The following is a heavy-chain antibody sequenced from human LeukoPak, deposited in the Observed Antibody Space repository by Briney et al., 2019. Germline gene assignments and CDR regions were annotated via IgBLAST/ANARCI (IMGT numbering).Heavy chain of an antibody. V-gene: IGHV3-9*01. CDR3: AKDIRFYYGSGNFDY. J-gene: IGHJ4*02. CDR1: GFTFDDYA. CDR2: ISWNSGSI. Sequence: GGSLRLSCAASGFTFDDYAMHWVRQAPGKSLEWVSGISWNSGSIGYADSVKGRFTISRDNAKNSLYLQMNSLRAEDTALYYCAKDIRFYYGSGNFDYWGQGTLVTVSS. D-gene: IGHD3-10*01.